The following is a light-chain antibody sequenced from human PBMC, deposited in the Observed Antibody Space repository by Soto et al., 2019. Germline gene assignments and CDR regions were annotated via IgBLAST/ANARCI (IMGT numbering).Light chain of an antibody. CDR2: EVS. CDR3: SSYTTSSTVV. Sequence: QSALTQPASVFGSRGQSITISCTGTSSDVGGYNFVSWYQQHPGKAPKLMIYEVSSRPSGVSNRFSGSKSGNTASLTISGLQPEDEAYYYCSSYTTSSTVVFGTGTKVTVL. J-gene: IGLJ1*01. CDR1: SSDVGGYNF. V-gene: IGLV2-14*03.